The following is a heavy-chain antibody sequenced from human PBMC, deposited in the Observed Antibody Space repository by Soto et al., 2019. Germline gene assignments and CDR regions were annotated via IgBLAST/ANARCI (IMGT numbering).Heavy chain of an antibody. CDR3: ARGVVVAATAYYFDY. V-gene: IGHV4-31*03. J-gene: IGHJ4*02. CDR2: VYYNGST. CDR1: GGSISSGGYY. Sequence: QVQLQESGPGLVKPSQTLSLTCTVSGGSISSGGYYWSWIRQHPGKGLEWIGYVYYNGSTYYNPSLKIRVTISVDTSKNQFSLKLSSVTAADTAVYYCARGVVVAATAYYFDYWGQGTLVTVSS. D-gene: IGHD2-15*01.